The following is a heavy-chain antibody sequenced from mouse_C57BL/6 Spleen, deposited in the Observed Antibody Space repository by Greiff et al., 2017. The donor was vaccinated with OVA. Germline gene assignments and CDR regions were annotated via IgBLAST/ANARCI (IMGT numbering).Heavy chain of an antibody. J-gene: IGHJ2*01. Sequence: VQLQQPGAELVMPGASVKLSCKASGYTFTSYWMHWVKQRPGQGLEWIGEIDPSDSYPNYNQKFKGKSTLTVDKSSSTAYMQLSSLTSEDSAVYYCARRDFDYWGQGTTLTVSS. CDR3: ARRDFDY. CDR2: IDPSDSYP. V-gene: IGHV1-69*01. CDR1: GYTFTSYW.